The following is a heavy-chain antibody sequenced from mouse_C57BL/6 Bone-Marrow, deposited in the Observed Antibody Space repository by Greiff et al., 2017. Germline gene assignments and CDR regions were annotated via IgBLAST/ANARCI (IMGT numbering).Heavy chain of an antibody. J-gene: IGHJ4*01. CDR3: AITYYSNYVYYAMDY. D-gene: IGHD2-5*01. CDR1: GYTFTSYW. Sequence: VQLQQPGAELVMPGASVKLSCKASGYTFTSYWMHWVKQRPGQGLEWIGEIDPSDSYTNYNQKFKGKSTLTVDKSSSTAYMQLSSLTSEDSAVYYCAITYYSNYVYYAMDYWGQGTPVTVSA. V-gene: IGHV1-69*01. CDR2: IDPSDSYT.